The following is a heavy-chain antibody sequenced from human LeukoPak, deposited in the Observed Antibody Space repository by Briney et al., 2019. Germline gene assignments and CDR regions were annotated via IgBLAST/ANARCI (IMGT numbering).Heavy chain of an antibody. D-gene: IGHD2-2*01. Sequence: GGSLRLSCAASGFTFSSYAMSWVRQAPGKGLEWVSAISGSGGSTYYADSVKGRFTISRDNSKNTLYLQMNSLRAEDTAVYYCAKVAVRQYQLQENFGGIYYYGMDVWGQGTTVTVSS. V-gene: IGHV3-23*01. J-gene: IGHJ6*02. CDR2: ISGSGGST. CDR1: GFTFSSYA. CDR3: AKVAVRQYQLQENFGGIYYYGMDV.